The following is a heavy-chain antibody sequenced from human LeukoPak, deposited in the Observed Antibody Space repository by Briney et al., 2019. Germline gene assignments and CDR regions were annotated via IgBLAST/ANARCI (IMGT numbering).Heavy chain of an antibody. D-gene: IGHD3-10*01. CDR3: ARVALSQGLDA. CDR2: LNSDGSST. J-gene: IGHJ5*02. V-gene: IGHV3-74*01. Sequence: PGGSLRLSCAASGFTFSSYGMRWVRQAPGKGLVWVSRLNSDGSSTVYADSVKGRFTISRDNAKNKLYLQMNSLRVEDTAVYYCARVALSQGLDAWGQGTLVTVSS. CDR1: GFTFSSYG.